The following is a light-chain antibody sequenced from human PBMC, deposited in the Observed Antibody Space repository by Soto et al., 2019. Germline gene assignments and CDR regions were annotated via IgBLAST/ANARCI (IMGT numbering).Light chain of an antibody. V-gene: IGLV2-14*01. CDR1: SSDVGGYNY. J-gene: IGLJ2*01. CDR2: EVS. Sequence: QSALTQPASVSGSPGQSITISCTGTSSDVGGYNYVSWYQQHPGKAPKLMIYEVSNRPSGVSNRFSGSKSGNTASLTISGLQAEDEADYYCSSYTSSIVVFGGGTRHRP. CDR3: SSYTSSIVV.